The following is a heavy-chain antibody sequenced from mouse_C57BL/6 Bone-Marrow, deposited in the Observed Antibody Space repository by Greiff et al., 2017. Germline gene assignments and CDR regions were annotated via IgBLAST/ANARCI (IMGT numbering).Heavy chain of an antibody. CDR1: GYTFTSYW. CDR3: AGSYGYFDV. Sequence: QVHLKQPGAELVMPGASVKLSCKASGYTFTSYWMHWVKQRPGQGLEWIGEIDPSDSYTNYNQKFKGKSTLTVDKSSSTAYMQLSSLTSEDSAVYDCAGSYGYFDVWGTGTTVTVSA. V-gene: IGHV1-69*01. J-gene: IGHJ1*03. CDR2: IDPSDSYT. D-gene: IGHD1-1*01.